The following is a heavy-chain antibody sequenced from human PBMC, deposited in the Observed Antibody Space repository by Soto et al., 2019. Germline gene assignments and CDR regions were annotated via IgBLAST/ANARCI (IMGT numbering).Heavy chain of an antibody. CDR3: ARVRSSGREFDS. Sequence: QVQLVQSGAEMKRPGASVILSCKASGYIFTTYSIHWVRQTAGQGLEWMAKVDPRDGSTGYAQKFRGRVSMAWDTSTGTVSMEVSSLTSDDTATYYCARVRSSGREFDSWCQGTQVTVSS. D-gene: IGHD6-25*01. CDR2: VDPRDGST. V-gene: IGHV1-46*01. J-gene: IGHJ4*02. CDR1: GYIFTTYS.